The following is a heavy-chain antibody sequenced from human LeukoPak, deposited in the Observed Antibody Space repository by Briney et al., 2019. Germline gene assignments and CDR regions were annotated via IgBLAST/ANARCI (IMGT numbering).Heavy chain of an antibody. CDR1: GFTFSSYW. Sequence: GGSLRLSCAASGFTFSSYWMRWVRQAPGKGLVWVSRINSDGSSTSYADSVKGRFTISRDNAKNTLYLQMNSLRAEDTAVYYCAREGDWAPDDAFDIWGQGTMVTVSS. V-gene: IGHV3-74*01. CDR2: INSDGSST. D-gene: IGHD3/OR15-3a*01. CDR3: AREGDWAPDDAFDI. J-gene: IGHJ3*02.